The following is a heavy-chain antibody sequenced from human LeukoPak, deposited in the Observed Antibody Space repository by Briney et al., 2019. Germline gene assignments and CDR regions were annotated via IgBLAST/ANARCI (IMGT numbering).Heavy chain of an antibody. CDR3: GRSRRINASLYYYMDV. CDR1: GFTFSSYA. Sequence: GGSLRLSCAASGFTFSSYAITWVRQAPGKGLEWVSSIRSTGDSTFYADSVKGRFTISRDNSKNTVYLLMNSLRTEDTAVYYCGRSRRINASLYYYMDVWGKGTTVTVSS. D-gene: IGHD2-15*01. V-gene: IGHV3-23*01. J-gene: IGHJ6*03. CDR2: IRSTGDST.